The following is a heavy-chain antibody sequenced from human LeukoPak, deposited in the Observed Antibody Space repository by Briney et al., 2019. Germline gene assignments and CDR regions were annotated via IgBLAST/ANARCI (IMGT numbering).Heavy chain of an antibody. CDR3: ARAPNWKGGFDP. J-gene: IGHJ5*02. V-gene: IGHV1-69*05. CDR2: IIPIFGTA. Sequence: SVKVSCKASGGTFSSYAISWVRQAPGQGLKWMGGIIPIFGTANYAQKFQGRVTITTDESTSTAYMELSSLRSEDTAVYYCARAPNWKGGFDPWGQGTLVTVSS. D-gene: IGHD1-20*01. CDR1: GGTFSSYA.